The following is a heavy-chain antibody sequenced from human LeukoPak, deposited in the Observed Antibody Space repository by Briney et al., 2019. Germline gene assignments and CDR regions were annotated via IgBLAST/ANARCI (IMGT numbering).Heavy chain of an antibody. J-gene: IGHJ3*02. CDR3: ARGGITMIVVVTGNYAFDI. V-gene: IGHV1-69*06. CDR2: IIPIFGTA. D-gene: IGHD3-22*01. Sequence: SVKVSCKASGGTFSSYAISWVRQAPGQGLEWMGGIIPIFGTANYAQKFQGRVTITADKSTSTAYMELSSLRSEDTAVYYCARGGITMIVVVTGNYAFDIWGQGTMVTVSS. CDR1: GGTFSSYA.